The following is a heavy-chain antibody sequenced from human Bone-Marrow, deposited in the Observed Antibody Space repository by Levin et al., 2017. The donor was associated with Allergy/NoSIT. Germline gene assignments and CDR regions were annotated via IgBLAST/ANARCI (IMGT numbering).Heavy chain of an antibody. V-gene: IGHV3-11*05. Sequence: GESLKISCAASGFTFSDYYMSWVRQAPGKGLEWISYINQNNGYTSYADSVKGRFTISRDNAKNSLYLQMDSLKAEDTAVYYCARVPRLSSTWGYFDYWGQGTLVTVSS. J-gene: IGHJ4*02. CDR2: INQNNGYT. CDR3: ARVPRLSSTWGYFDY. D-gene: IGHD7-27*01. CDR1: GFTFSDYY.